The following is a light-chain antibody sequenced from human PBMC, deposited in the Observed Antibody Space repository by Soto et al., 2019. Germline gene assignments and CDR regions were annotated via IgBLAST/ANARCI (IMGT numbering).Light chain of an antibody. CDR3: SSYTSSSTLV. CDR2: EVS. J-gene: IGLJ1*01. Sequence: QSVLTQPASVSGSPGQSITISCTGTSSDVGGYNYVSWYQQHPGKAPKLMIYEVSNRPSGVSNRFSGSKSGNTASLTISGLHAEDEDDYYCSSYTSSSTLVFGTGTKVTVL. CDR1: SSDVGGYNY. V-gene: IGLV2-14*01.